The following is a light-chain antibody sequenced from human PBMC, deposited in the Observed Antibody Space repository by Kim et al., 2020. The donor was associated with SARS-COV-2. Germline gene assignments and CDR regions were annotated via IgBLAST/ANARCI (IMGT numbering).Light chain of an antibody. V-gene: IGLV2-14*03. J-gene: IGLJ1*01. Sequence: LTQPASVSGSPGQSITISCTGTSSDVGGYNYVSWYQQHPGKAPKVLIYDVSKRPSGVSNRFSGSKSDNTASLTISGLQAEDEADYYCNSYTSSTTFYVFGTGTKVTVL. CDR3: NSYTSSTTFYV. CDR2: DVS. CDR1: SSDVGGYNY.